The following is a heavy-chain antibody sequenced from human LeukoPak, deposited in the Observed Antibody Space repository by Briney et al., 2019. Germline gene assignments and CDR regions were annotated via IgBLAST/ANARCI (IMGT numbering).Heavy chain of an antibody. CDR3: AGGLRSSTSPFDY. Sequence: SETLSLTCAVYGGSFSGYYWSWIRQPPGKGLEWIGEINHSGSTNYNPSLKSRVTISVDTSKNQFSLKLSSVTAADTAVYYCAGGLRSSTSPFDYWGQGTLVTVSS. V-gene: IGHV4-34*01. CDR2: INHSGST. J-gene: IGHJ4*02. CDR1: GGSFSGYY. D-gene: IGHD2-2*01.